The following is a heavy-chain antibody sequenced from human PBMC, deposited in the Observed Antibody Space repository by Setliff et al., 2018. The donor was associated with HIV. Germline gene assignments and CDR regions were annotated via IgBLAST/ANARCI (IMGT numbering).Heavy chain of an antibody. V-gene: IGHV4-39*07. Sequence: SETLSLTCTVSDDSISSGGYWWAWIRQPPGKELEWIGSVYYSGSTHYNLSLKSRVTMSVDTSKNQFSLKLNSVTAADTAVYYCAKDRSGSYRTFDYWGPGILVTVSS. J-gene: IGHJ4*02. CDR3: AKDRSGSYRTFDY. CDR1: DDSISSGGYW. D-gene: IGHD1-26*01. CDR2: VYYSGST.